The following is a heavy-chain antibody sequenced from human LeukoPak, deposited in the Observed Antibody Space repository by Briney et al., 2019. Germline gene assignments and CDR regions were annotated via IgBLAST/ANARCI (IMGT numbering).Heavy chain of an antibody. D-gene: IGHD2-2*01. CDR3: AVYCSSTSCLGWFDP. CDR1: GGSFSGYY. V-gene: IGHV4-34*01. CDR2: INHSGST. Sequence: SETLPLTCAVYGGSFSGYYWSWIRQPPGKGLEWIGEINHSGSTNYNPSLKSRVTISVDTSKNQFSLKLSSVTAADTAVYYCAVYCSSTSCLGWFDPWGQGTLVTVSS. J-gene: IGHJ5*02.